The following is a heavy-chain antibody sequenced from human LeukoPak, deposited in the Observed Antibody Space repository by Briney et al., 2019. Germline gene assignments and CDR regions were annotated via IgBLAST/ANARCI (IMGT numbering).Heavy chain of an antibody. V-gene: IGHV3-11*04. CDR1: GFTFSDYY. D-gene: IGHD4-17*01. CDR3: ARDRDYAFDS. Sequence: SGGSLRLSCAASGFTFSDYYMSWIRQAPGKGLEWVSYIGGTHTGIYYANSVKGRFTISRDNAENSLYLQMNSLRDEDTAVYYCARDRDYAFDSWGQGTLVTVSS. CDR2: IGGTHTGI. J-gene: IGHJ4*02.